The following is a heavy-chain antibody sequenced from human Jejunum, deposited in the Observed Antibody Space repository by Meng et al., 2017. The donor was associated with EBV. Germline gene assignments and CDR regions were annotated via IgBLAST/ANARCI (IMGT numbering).Heavy chain of an antibody. CDR1: GFSLSTSGVA. D-gene: IGHD1-1*01. Sequence: QITLKESGPTLVQPXQTLTLTCTFSGFSLSTSGVAVGWIRQPPGKALEWLALIYGDDNKRYSPSLKSRFTITKDTSRNQVVLTMTNMDPADTATYYCAHRENWNFDYWGQGTLVTVSS. CDR2: IYGDDNK. J-gene: IGHJ4*02. V-gene: IGHV2-5*02. CDR3: AHRENWNFDY.